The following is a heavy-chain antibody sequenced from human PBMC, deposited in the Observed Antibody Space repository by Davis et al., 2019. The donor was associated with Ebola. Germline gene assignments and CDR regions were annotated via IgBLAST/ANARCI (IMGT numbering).Heavy chain of an antibody. CDR3: ATSQGLLAATGTGLES. CDR2: ISYHGYNT. D-gene: IGHD6-25*01. Sequence: PGGSLRLSCEVSGLTFSRYPMHWVRQAPGKGLDWVATISYHGYNTYYADSVKGRFTISRDDSKNTVSLQMNSLRPEDTALYYCATSQGLLAATGTGLESWGQGTLVTVSS. CDR1: GLTFSRYP. V-gene: IGHV3-30*04. J-gene: IGHJ4*02.